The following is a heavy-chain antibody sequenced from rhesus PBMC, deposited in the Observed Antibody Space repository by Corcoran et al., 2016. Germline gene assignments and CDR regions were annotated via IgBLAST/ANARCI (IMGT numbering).Heavy chain of an antibody. CDR2: ISGSSGSP. CDR3: ARRRQLASFDY. V-gene: IGHV4-99*01. CDR1: GYSISSGYY. J-gene: IGHJ4*01. D-gene: IGHD6-25*01. Sequence: QVQLQESGQGLVKPSETLSLTCAVSGYSISSGYYWGWNRQPPGKGLEYIGYISGSSGSPYYNPSRKCRVTISKDTSKNQFCLKLSSVTAADTAVYYCARRRQLASFDYWGQGVLVTVSS.